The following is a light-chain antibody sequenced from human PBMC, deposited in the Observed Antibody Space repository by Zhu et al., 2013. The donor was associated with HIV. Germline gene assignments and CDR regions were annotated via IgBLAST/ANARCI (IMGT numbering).Light chain of an antibody. CDR1: SSDVGTYSY. V-gene: IGLV2-11*01. CDR2: DVT. CDR3: CSYAGSYTEV. Sequence: QSALTQPRSVSGSPGQSVTISCTGTSSDVGTYSYVSWYQQHPGKAPKLMIYDVTKRPSGVPDRFSASKSGNTASLTISGLQAEDEADYYCCSYAGSYTEVFGGGTKLTVL. J-gene: IGLJ3*02.